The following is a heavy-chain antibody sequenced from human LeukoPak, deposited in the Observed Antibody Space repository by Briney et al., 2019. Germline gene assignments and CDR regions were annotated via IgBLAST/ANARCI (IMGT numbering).Heavy chain of an antibody. D-gene: IGHD5-18*01. V-gene: IGHV4-34*01. CDR3: ARGGLDTKRGGYFDF. J-gene: IGHJ4*02. CDR1: GGSFSGFY. Sequence: SETLSLTCAVYGGSFSGFYWSWIRQPPGKGLEWSGEISHSGTTYYNPSLESRVTVSVDTSKSQFSLRLSSVTAADTAVYYCARGGLDTKRGGYFDFWGQGILVTVSS. CDR2: ISHSGTT.